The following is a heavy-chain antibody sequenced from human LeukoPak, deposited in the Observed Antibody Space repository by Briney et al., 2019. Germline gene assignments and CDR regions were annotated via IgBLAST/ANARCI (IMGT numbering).Heavy chain of an antibody. Sequence: TGGSLRLSCAASGFTFSSYGMHWVRQAPGKGLEWVAFIRYDGSNKYYADSVKGRFTISRDNSKNTLYLQMNSLRAKDTAVYYCAKDPHDYGDYPPANWFDPWGQGTLVTVSS. V-gene: IGHV3-30*02. CDR1: GFTFSSYG. CDR2: IRYDGSNK. D-gene: IGHD4-17*01. J-gene: IGHJ5*02. CDR3: AKDPHDYGDYPPANWFDP.